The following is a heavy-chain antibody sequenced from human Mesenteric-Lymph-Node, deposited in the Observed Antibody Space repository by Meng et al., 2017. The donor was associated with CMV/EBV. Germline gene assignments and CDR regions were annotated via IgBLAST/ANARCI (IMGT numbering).Heavy chain of an antibody. CDR2: IIWNGGST. CDR1: GFTFDDYG. D-gene: IGHD4-11*01. J-gene: IGHJ6*02. V-gene: IGHV3-20*04. CDR3: AASNTHFYYLMYV. Sequence: GESLKISCAASGFTFDDYGMSWVRQAPGKGLEWVSGIIWNGGSTCYADSLKGRFTISKDNAKNTLYLQMNSLRAEDTAVYYCAASNTHFYYLMYVWGQGTTVTVSS.